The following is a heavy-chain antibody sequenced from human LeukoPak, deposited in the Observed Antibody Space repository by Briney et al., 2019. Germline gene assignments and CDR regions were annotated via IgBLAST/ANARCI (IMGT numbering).Heavy chain of an antibody. D-gene: IGHD3-10*01. Sequence: PSETLSLTCAVYGGSFSGYYWSWIRQPPGKGLEWIGEINHSGSTNYNPSLKSRVTISVDTSKNQFSLKLSSVTAADTAVYYCARGQVLLWFGESLSMDVWGQGTLVTVSS. V-gene: IGHV4-34*01. CDR1: GGSFSGYY. J-gene: IGHJ4*02. CDR2: INHSGST. CDR3: ARGQVLLWFGESLSMDV.